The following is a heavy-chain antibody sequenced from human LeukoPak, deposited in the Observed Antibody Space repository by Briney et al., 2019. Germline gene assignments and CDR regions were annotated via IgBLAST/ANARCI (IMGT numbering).Heavy chain of an antibody. Sequence: SETLSLTCSVSGGSISTYYWSWIRQPAGKGLEWIGRIYTTGGTNYNPSLKSRVTISVDTSKNQFSLKLSSVTAADTAVYYCARGGYSSGWFPAFDYWGQGTLVTVSS. J-gene: IGHJ4*02. CDR1: GGSISTYY. CDR3: ARGGYSSGWFPAFDY. D-gene: IGHD6-19*01. CDR2: IYTTGGT. V-gene: IGHV4-4*07.